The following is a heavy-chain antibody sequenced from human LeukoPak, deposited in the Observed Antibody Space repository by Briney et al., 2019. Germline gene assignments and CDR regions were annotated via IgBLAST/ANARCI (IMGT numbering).Heavy chain of an antibody. J-gene: IGHJ4*02. V-gene: IGHV4-4*07. CDR2: IYTSGST. CDR3: ASLPRITIFGVATDY. CDR1: GGSISSYY. D-gene: IGHD3-3*01. Sequence: NPSETLSLTCTVSGGSISSYYWSWIRQPAGKGLEWIGRIYTSGSTNFNPSLKSRVTISVDTSKNQFSLKLSSVTAADTAVYYCASLPRITIFGVATDYWGQGTLVTVSS.